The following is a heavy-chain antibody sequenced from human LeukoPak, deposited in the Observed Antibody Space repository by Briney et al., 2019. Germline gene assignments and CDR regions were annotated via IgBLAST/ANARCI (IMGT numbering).Heavy chain of an antibody. Sequence: PGRSLRLSCAASGFTFSSYGMHWVRQAPGKGLEWVAVIWYDGSNKYYADSVKGRFTVSRDNSKNTLYLQMNSLRAEDTAVYYCARDDFPYSSATSTSLSLDYWGQGTLVTVSS. D-gene: IGHD6-19*01. V-gene: IGHV3-33*01. J-gene: IGHJ4*02. CDR2: IWYDGSNK. CDR1: GFTFSSYG. CDR3: ARDDFPYSSATSTSLSLDY.